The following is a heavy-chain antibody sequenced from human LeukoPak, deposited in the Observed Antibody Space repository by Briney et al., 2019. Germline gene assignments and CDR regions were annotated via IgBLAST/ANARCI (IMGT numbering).Heavy chain of an antibody. CDR2: SXXXXI. V-gene: IGHV3-21*01. CDR3: ARDPSIYDFWSGYFPSGGWFDP. Sequence: SXXXXIYYADSVKGRFTISRDNAKNSLYLQMNSLRAEDTAVYYCARDPSIYDFWSGYFPSGGWFDPWGQGTLVTVSS. D-gene: IGHD3-3*01. J-gene: IGHJ5*02.